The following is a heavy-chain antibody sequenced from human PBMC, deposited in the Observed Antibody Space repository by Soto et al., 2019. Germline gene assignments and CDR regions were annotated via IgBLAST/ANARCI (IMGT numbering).Heavy chain of an antibody. CDR2: INHSGST. Sequence: SETLSLTCAVYGGSFSGYYWNWIRQPPGKGLEWIGEINHSGSTNYNPSLKSRVTISVDTSKNQFSLKLSSVTAADTAVYYCDREGTDPWGQGTLVTVSS. D-gene: IGHD3-10*01. J-gene: IGHJ5*02. V-gene: IGHV4-34*01. CDR3: DREGTDP. CDR1: GGSFSGYY.